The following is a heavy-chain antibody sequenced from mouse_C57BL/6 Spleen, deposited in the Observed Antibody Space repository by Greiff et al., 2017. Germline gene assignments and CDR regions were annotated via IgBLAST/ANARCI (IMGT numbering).Heavy chain of an antibody. CDR3: ASYYYGSSEDAMDY. J-gene: IGHJ4*01. CDR1: GFSLTSYG. V-gene: IGHV2-5*01. D-gene: IGHD1-1*01. CDR2: IWRGGST. Sequence: QVQLQESGPGLVQPSQSLSITCTVSGFSLTSYGVHWVRQSPGKGLEWLGVIWRGGSTDYNAAFMSRLSITKDNSKSQVFFKMNSLQADDTAIYYCASYYYGSSEDAMDYWGQGTSVTVSS.